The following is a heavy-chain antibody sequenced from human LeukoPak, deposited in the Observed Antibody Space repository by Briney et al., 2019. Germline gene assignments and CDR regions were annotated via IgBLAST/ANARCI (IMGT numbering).Heavy chain of an antibody. V-gene: IGHV1-18*04. CDR1: GYSFSSYS. D-gene: IGHD2-15*01. CDR2: ISAYNGNT. CDR3: ARGSSPVVGWFDP. J-gene: IGHJ5*02. Sequence: ASVKVSCKASGYSFSSYSLNWVRQAPGQGLEWMGWISAYNGNTNYAQKLQGRVTMTTDTSTSTAYMELRSLRSDDTAVYYCARGSSPVVGWFDPWGQGTLVTVSS.